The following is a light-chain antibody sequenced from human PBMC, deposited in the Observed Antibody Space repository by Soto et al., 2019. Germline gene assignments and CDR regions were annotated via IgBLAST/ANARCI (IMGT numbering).Light chain of an antibody. CDR3: QQYHEYLYT. Sequence: DIQMTHSPSTLSASVGDRVTLTCRASQSISSWLAWYQQKPGKAPKLLIYDASSLESGVPSRFSGSGSGTELALTVSSLQPGDFETYYCQQYHEYLYTFGQGTKGDIK. V-gene: IGKV1-5*01. J-gene: IGKJ2*01. CDR2: DAS. CDR1: QSISSW.